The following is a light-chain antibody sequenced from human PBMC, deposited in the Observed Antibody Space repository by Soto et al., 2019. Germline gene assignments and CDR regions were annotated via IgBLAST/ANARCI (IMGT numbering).Light chain of an antibody. CDR1: QGVGST. J-gene: IGKJ1*01. Sequence: EIIMTQSPATLSVSPGERVTLSCRASQGVGSTLAWYQQKPGQAPRLLIYGASSRATGIPDRFSGSGSGTDFTLTISRLEPEDFAVYYCQQSETFGQGTKVDIK. CDR3: QQSET. CDR2: GAS. V-gene: IGKV3D-15*01.